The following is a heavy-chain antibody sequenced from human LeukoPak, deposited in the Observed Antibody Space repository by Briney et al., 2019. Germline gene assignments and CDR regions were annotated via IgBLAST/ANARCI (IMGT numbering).Heavy chain of an antibody. CDR1: GFSVDSVF. CDR2: IMPGGHI. J-gene: IGHJ4*02. CDR3: ARDYGSGSYYRSEPDY. Sequence: PGGSLRLSCRASGFSVDSVFMNWVRQPPGKGLEWVSFIMPGGHIDYTDSVKGRFTISRDSFKNTLSLQMNSLRVDDSAVYYCARDYGSGSYYRSEPDYWGQGTLVTVSS. D-gene: IGHD3-10*01. V-gene: IGHV3-66*01.